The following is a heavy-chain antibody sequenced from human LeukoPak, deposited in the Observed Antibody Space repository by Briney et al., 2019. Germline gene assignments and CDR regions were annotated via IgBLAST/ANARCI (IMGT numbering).Heavy chain of an antibody. CDR1: GFTFSTYA. V-gene: IGHV3-23*01. D-gene: IGHD6-19*01. J-gene: IGHJ4*02. CDR2: ITSSGYDT. Sequence: GESLKISCAASGFTFSTYAMSWVRQAPGKGLELVSSITSSGYDTYYRDSVKGRFTISRDNSENTLYLQMNSLRPEDTAMYYCAKDSRETLAGTEDYWGRGTLVTVSS. CDR3: AKDSRETLAGTEDY.